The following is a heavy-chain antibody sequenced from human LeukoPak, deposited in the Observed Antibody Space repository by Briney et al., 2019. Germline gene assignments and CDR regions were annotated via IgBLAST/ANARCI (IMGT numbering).Heavy chain of an antibody. CDR1: AFTFSNYN. CDR3: ATADLTGYYGGDY. D-gene: IGHD3-9*01. Sequence: GGSLRLSCAASAFTFSNYNMIWVRQAPGKGLEWVSSISSSATYIYYADSVKGRFTISRDDAKYSLFLQMNSLRAEDTAVYYCATADLTGYYGGDYWGQGTLVTVSS. J-gene: IGHJ4*02. V-gene: IGHV3-21*01. CDR2: ISSSATYI.